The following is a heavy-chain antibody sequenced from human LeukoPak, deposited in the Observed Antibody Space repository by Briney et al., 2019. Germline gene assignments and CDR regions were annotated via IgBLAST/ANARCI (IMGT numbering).Heavy chain of an antibody. Sequence: PSETLSLTCGVSGYSISSGYYWGWIRQPPGKGLEWIGSIYHSGSTEYNPSLKSRVTISVDTSKNQFSLKLNSVTAADTAVYYCARRRDGYNLGFFDYWGQGTLVTVSS. J-gene: IGHJ4*02. CDR2: IYHSGST. V-gene: IGHV4-38-2*01. CDR1: GYSISSGYY. D-gene: IGHD5-24*01. CDR3: ARRRDGYNLGFFDY.